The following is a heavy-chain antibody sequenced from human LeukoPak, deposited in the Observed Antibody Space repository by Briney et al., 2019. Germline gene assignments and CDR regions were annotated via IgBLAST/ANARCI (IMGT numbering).Heavy chain of an antibody. Sequence: ASVKVSCKASGYTFTGYYMHWVRRAPGQGLEWMGWINPNSGGTNYAQKFQGRVTMTRDTSISTAYMELSRLRSDDTAVYYCARDFAGFTFGGVIGEYYFDYWGQGTLVTVSS. J-gene: IGHJ4*02. CDR3: ARDFAGFTFGGVIGEYYFDY. CDR1: GYTFTGYY. D-gene: IGHD3-16*02. CDR2: INPNSGGT. V-gene: IGHV1-2*02.